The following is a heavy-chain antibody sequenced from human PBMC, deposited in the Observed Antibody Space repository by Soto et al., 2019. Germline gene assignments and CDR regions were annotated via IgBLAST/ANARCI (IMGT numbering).Heavy chain of an antibody. D-gene: IGHD2-21*02. Sequence: QVELVQSGVEVKKPGASVKVSCKASGYTFTNHGLSWVRQAPGQGLEWMGWISASNGDTNYAQKCYGRVNVTTDKAPFTSYIELRNIKAEDPAVYYCARMVGVSKIDCSYYIDFWGKGTMVIVSS. CDR2: ISASNGDT. CDR1: GYTFTNHG. J-gene: IGHJ4*01. CDR3: ARMVGVSKIDCSYYIDF. V-gene: IGHV1-18*04.